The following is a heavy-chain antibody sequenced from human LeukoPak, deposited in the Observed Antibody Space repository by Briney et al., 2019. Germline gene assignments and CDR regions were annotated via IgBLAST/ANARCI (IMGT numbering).Heavy chain of an antibody. CDR2: IYYSGST. V-gene: IGHV4-59*11. D-gene: IGHD6-13*01. J-gene: IGHJ5*02. CDR1: GGSISSHY. CDR3: ARDQNDRSSWYSFWFDP. Sequence: SETLSLTCTVSGGSISSHYWSWIRQPPGKGLEWIGYIYYSGSTNYNPSLKSRVTISVDTSKNQFSLKLSSVTAADTAVYYCARDQNDRSSWYSFWFDPWGQGTLVTVSS.